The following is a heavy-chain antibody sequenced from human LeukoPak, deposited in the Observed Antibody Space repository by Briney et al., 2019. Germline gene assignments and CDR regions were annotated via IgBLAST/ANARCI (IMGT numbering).Heavy chain of an antibody. V-gene: IGHV1-18*01. CDR2: IIAYNGNT. CDR1: GYTFTSYG. Sequence: ASVQFSCKASGYTFTSYGISWVRPAPGQGLEWMGWIIAYNGNTNYTQKLQGRVTMTTEKSTSTSYKELRSRRTEDKAGYYCGRDRSIAARLQYYYYYYMDVWGKGTTVTVSS. CDR3: GRDRSIAARLQYYYYYYMDV. D-gene: IGHD6-6*01. J-gene: IGHJ6*03.